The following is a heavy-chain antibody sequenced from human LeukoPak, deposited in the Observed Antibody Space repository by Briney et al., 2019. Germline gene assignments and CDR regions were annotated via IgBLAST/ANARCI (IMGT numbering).Heavy chain of an antibody. V-gene: IGHV4-39*01. D-gene: IGHD4-17*01. J-gene: IGHJ4*02. CDR1: GGSISSSSYY. Sequence: SETLSLTCTVSGGSISSSSYYWGWIRQPPGKGLEWIGSIYYSGSTYYNPSLKSRVTISVDTSKNQFSLKLSSVTAADTAVYYCARLGDYGEYYFDYWGQGTLVTVSS. CDR2: IYYSGST. CDR3: ARLGDYGEYYFDY.